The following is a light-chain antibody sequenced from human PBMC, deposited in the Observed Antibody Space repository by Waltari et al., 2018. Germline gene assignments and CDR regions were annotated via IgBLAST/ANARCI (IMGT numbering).Light chain of an antibody. CDR3: ALYMGSGIWV. V-gene: IGLV8-61*01. CDR2: KAN. J-gene: IGLJ3*02. CDR1: SGSVSFTSY. Sequence: QTVVTQEPSLSVSPGGTVTLTCALSSGSVSFTSYATWYQQTPGQPPRTLMYKANSRSSGVPDRFSGSILGNKAALTITGAQAEDESDYYCALYMGSGIWVFGGGTKLTVL.